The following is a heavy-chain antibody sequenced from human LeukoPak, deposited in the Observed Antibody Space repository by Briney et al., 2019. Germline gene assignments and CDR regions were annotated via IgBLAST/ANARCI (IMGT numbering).Heavy chain of an antibody. V-gene: IGHV3-23*01. Sequence: GGSLRLSCAASGFTFSSYAMSWVRQAPGKGLEWVSAISGSGGSTYYADSVKGRFTISRDHSKNTLYLQMNSLRAEDTAVYYCAKDLGYSSGWYPYNWFDPWGQGTLVTVSS. D-gene: IGHD6-19*01. CDR1: GFTFSSYA. CDR3: AKDLGYSSGWYPYNWFDP. J-gene: IGHJ5*02. CDR2: ISGSGGST.